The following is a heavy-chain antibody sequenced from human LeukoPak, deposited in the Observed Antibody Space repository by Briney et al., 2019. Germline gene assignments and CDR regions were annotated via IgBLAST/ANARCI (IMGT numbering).Heavy chain of an antibody. Sequence: GGSLRLSCAASGFTVSSNYMSWVRQAPGKGLEWVSVIYSDGSTYYADSVKGRFTISRDNSKNTLYLQINSLRAEDTAVYYCARDYNYYHSSGYRYYFDYWGQGTLATVSS. CDR3: ARDYNYYHSSGYRYYFDY. CDR2: IYSDGST. CDR1: GFTVSSNY. D-gene: IGHD3-22*01. V-gene: IGHV3-66*01. J-gene: IGHJ4*02.